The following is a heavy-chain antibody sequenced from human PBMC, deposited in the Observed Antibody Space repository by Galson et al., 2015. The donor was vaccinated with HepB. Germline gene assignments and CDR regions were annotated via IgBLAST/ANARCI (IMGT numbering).Heavy chain of an antibody. CDR2: FDPEDGET. CDR1: GYTLTELS. V-gene: IGHV1-24*01. CDR3: ATVTDCTNGVCYRERQFDP. J-gene: IGHJ5*02. Sequence: SVKVSCKVSGYTLTELSMHWVRQAPGKGLERMGGFDPEDGETIYAQKFQGRVTMTEDTSTDTAYMELSSLRSEDTAVYYCATVTDCTNGVCYRERQFDPWGQGTLVTVSS. D-gene: IGHD2-8*01.